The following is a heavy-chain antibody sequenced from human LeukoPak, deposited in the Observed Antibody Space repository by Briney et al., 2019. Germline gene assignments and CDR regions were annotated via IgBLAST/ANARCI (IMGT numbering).Heavy chain of an antibody. CDR2: ISNDGSKK. D-gene: IGHD3-22*01. CDR3: AVNCANSGYTDY. J-gene: IGHJ4*02. Sequence: PGGSLRLSCAASGFTFSSCAMHWVRQAPGKGLEWVAIISNDGSKKYYADSVKGRFTISRDNSKNTLYLQMNSLRAEDTALYYCAVNCANSGYTDYWGQGTLVTVSS. CDR1: GFTFSSCA. V-gene: IGHV3-30*04.